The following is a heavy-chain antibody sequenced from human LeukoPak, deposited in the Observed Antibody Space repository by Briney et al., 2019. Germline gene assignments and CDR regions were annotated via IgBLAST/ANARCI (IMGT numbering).Heavy chain of an antibody. V-gene: IGHV4-59*08. J-gene: IGHJ5*02. D-gene: IGHD6-13*01. CDR3: ARQISGYSSSWYPNWFDP. CDR2: IYHTGST. CDR1: GDSISSYY. Sequence: SETLSLTCTVSGDSISSYYWSWIRQPPGKGLEWIGCIYHTGSTNYNPSLKSRVTISVDTSKNQFSLKLASVTAADTAVYYCARQISGYSSSWYPNWFDPWGQGTLVTVSS.